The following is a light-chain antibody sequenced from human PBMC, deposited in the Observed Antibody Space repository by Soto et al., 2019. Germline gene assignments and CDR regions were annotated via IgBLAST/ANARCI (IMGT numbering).Light chain of an antibody. V-gene: IGKV1-5*01. Sequence: DIQMTQSPSTLSASVGDRVTITCRASQSISGWLAWYQQKPGKAPKLLLYDASNLETGVPSRFSGSGSATYFTFTISRLQTEDVATYYCQQYDNLITVGQGTRLEIK. CDR1: QSISGW. CDR3: QQYDNLIT. J-gene: IGKJ5*01. CDR2: DAS.